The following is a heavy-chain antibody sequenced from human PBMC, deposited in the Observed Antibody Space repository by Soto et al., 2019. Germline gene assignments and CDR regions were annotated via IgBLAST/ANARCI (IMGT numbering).Heavy chain of an antibody. V-gene: IGHV3-23*01. J-gene: IGHJ4*02. D-gene: IGHD5-18*01. CDR2: ISGSGGST. CDR1: GFTFSTYA. CDR3: ARTSYGKGSFDY. Sequence: GGSLRLSCAASGFTFSTYATSWVRQAPGTGLEWVSAISGSGGSTYYADSVKGRFTISRDNSKNTLYLQMNSLRAEDTAVYYCARTSYGKGSFDYWGQGTLVTVSS.